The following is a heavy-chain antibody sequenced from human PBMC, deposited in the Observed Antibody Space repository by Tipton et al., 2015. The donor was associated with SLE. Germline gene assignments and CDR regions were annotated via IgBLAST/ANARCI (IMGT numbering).Heavy chain of an antibody. Sequence: SLRLSCAASGFTFDDYAMHWVRQAPGKGLEWVSGISWNSGSIGYADSVKGRFTISRDNAKNSLYLQMNSLRAEDTAVYYCARDKLGIWYFDLWGRGTLVTVSS. CDR3: ARDKLGIWYFDL. CDR1: GFTFDDYA. J-gene: IGHJ2*01. CDR2: ISWNSGSI. V-gene: IGHV3-9*01. D-gene: IGHD7-27*01.